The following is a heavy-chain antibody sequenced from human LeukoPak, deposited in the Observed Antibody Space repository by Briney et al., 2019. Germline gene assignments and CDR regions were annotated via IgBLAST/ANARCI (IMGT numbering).Heavy chain of an antibody. CDR2: INAGNGNT. D-gene: IGHD6-13*01. CDR1: GYTFTSYA. CDR3: ASSSRTGPYWFDP. V-gene: IGHV1-3*01. Sequence: ASVTVSFTASGYTFTSYAMHWVHQAPGQRLEWMGWINAGNGNTKYSQKFQGRVTITRDTSASTAYMELSSLRSEDTAVYYCASSSRTGPYWFDPWGQGTLVTVSS. J-gene: IGHJ5*02.